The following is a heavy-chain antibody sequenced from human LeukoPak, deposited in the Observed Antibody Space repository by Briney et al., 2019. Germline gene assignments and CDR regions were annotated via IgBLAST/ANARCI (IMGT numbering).Heavy chain of an antibody. J-gene: IGHJ6*02. CDR3: ARGGQLVRLLWHYYYGMDV. D-gene: IGHD6-13*01. CDR1: GYTFTSYA. CDR2: INAGNGNT. V-gene: IGHV1-3*01. Sequence: ASVKVSCKASGYTFTSYAMHWVRQAPGQRLEWMGWINAGNGNTKYSQKFQGRVTITRDTSASTAYMELSSLRSEETAVYYCARGGQLVRLLWHYYYGMDVWGQGTTVTVSS.